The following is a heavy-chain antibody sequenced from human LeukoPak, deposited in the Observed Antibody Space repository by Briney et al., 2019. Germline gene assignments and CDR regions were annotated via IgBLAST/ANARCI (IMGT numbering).Heavy chain of an antibody. CDR2: IYYSGST. J-gene: IGHJ5*02. CDR3: ARDLGIAHYNWFDP. Sequence: PSETLSLTCTVSGGSISSYYWSWIRQPPGKGLEWIGYIYYSGSTNYNPSLKSRVTISVDTSKNQFSLKLSSVTAADTAVYYCARDLGIAHYNWFDPWGQGTLVTVSS. V-gene: IGHV4-59*12. D-gene: IGHD6-13*01. CDR1: GGSISSYY.